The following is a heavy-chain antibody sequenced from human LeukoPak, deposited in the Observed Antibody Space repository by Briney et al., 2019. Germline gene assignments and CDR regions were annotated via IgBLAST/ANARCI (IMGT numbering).Heavy chain of an antibody. CDR2: ITNDGSST. CDR1: GLTFSSHW. CDR3: AKTVVVITFRFDD. Sequence: GGSLRLSCAASGLTFSSHWMHWVRQAPGKGLEWVSRITNDGSSTTYADSVKGRFTISRDNAKNMLYLQMNSLRADDTAIYYCAKTVVVITFRFDDWGQGALVTVSS. J-gene: IGHJ4*02. D-gene: IGHD2-21*01. V-gene: IGHV3-74*01.